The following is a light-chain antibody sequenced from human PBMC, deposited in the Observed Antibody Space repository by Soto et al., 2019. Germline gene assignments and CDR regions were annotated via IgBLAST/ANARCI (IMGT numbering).Light chain of an antibody. V-gene: IGKV4-1*01. CDR1: QSVLSSSNNEEY. CDR3: QQYYSLPLA. CDR2: WAS. Sequence: DIVMTQSPDSLAVSLGERATINCKSSQSVLSSSNNEEYLAWYQQKPGQPPKLLIYWASYRESGVPDRFSGSGSGTDFTLTISSLQAEDGAVYYCQQYYSLPLAFGQGTKVEIK. J-gene: IGKJ1*01.